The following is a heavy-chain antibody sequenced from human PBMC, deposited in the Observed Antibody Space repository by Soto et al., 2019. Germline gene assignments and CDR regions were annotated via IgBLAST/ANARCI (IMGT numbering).Heavy chain of an antibody. Sequence: QGLLVQSGAEVKKPGASVKVSCKASGYAFSSHGISWVRQAPGQGLEWMGRINTYYGNINYARNVQDRLTLTTDTSTTTVYMELKSLTSDDTAVSYCARDLRVGANTDALNLWGQGTMLTVST. CDR3: ARDLRVGANTDALNL. V-gene: IGHV1-18*01. J-gene: IGHJ3*01. D-gene: IGHD1-26*01. CDR1: GYAFSSHG. CDR2: INTYYGNI.